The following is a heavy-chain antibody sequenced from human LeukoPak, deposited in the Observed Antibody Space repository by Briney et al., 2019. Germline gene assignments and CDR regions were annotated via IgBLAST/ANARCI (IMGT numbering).Heavy chain of an antibody. CDR1: GFTFSSYA. D-gene: IGHD2-15*01. J-gene: IGHJ4*02. CDR3: TKPAYCSGGSCYSVGYFDY. V-gene: IGHV3-23*01. CDR2: ISGSGGST. Sequence: GGSLRLSCAASGFTFSSYAMSWVRQAPGKGLEWVSGISGSGGSTYYADSVKGRFTISRDNSKNTLYLQMNSLRAEDTAVYYCTKPAYCSGGSCYSVGYFDYWGQGTPVTVSS.